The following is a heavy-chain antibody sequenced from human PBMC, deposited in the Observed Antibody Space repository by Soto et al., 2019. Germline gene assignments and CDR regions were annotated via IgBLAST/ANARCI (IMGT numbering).Heavy chain of an antibody. Sequence: QVQLVESGGGVVQPGRSLRLSCAASGFTFSSYGMHWVRQAPGKGLEWVAVIWYDGSNKYYADSVKGRFTISRDNSKNTLYLQMNSLRAEDTAVYYCARGGSGYYSGMDVWGQGTTVTVSS. D-gene: IGHD6-19*01. CDR1: GFTFSSYG. CDR3: ARGGSGYYSGMDV. V-gene: IGHV3-33*01. CDR2: IWYDGSNK. J-gene: IGHJ6*02.